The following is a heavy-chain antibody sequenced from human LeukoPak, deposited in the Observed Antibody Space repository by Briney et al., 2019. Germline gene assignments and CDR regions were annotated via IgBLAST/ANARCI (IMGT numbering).Heavy chain of an antibody. CDR3: ARESVSGTYYFDH. D-gene: IGHD1-26*01. CDR1: GFTFSKYD. V-gene: IGHV3-23*01. CDR2: INNSGGRT. J-gene: IGHJ4*02. Sequence: GGSLRLSCAASGFTFSKYDMSWVRQGPGKGPEWVSGINNSGGRTYYADSVKGRFTISRDNSKNTLYLQMNSLRAEDTAVYYCARESVSGTYYFDHWGQGTLVAVSS.